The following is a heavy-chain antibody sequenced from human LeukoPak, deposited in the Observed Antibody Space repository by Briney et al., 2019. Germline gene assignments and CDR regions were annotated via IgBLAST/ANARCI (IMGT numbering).Heavy chain of an antibody. J-gene: IGHJ6*02. V-gene: IGHV1-2*02. Sequence: ASVKVSCKASGYTFTGYYMHWVRQAPGQGLEWMGWINPNSGGTNYAQKIQGRVTMTRDTSISTAYMELSRLRSDDTAVYYCARERQQLVQDYYYYGMDVWGQGTTVTVSS. CDR1: GYTFTGYY. D-gene: IGHD6-13*01. CDR2: INPNSGGT. CDR3: ARERQQLVQDYYYYGMDV.